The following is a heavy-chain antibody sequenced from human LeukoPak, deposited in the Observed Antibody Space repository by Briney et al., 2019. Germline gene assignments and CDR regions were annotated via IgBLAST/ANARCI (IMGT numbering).Heavy chain of an antibody. CDR1: GGSFSGSY. CDR2: INHSGST. Sequence: SETLSFTCAAYGGSFSGSYWSWNRQPPGKGLEWIGEINHSGSTNYNPSLKSRVTISVDTSNNQFSLKLSSVTAADTAVTAAAMAVYYCARAGSGSQNAFDIWGQGTMVTVSS. D-gene: IGHD3-10*01. V-gene: IGHV4-34*01. J-gene: IGHJ3*02. CDR3: AMAVYYCARAGSGSQNAFDI.